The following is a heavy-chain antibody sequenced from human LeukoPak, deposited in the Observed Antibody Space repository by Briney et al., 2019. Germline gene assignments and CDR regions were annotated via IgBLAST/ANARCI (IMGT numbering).Heavy chain of an antibody. CDR3: ARESTADWFDP. J-gene: IGHJ5*02. Sequence: SETLSLTCTVSGGSISSYYWSWIRQPPGKGLEWIGYIYYSGSTNYNPSLKSRVAISVDTSKNQFSLKLSSVTAADTAVYYCARESTADWFDPWGQGTLVTVSS. CDR2: IYYSGST. V-gene: IGHV4-59*01. CDR1: GGSISSYY. D-gene: IGHD1-1*01.